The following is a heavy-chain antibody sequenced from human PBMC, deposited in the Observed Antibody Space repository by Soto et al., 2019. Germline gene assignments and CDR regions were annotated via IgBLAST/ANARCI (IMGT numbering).Heavy chain of an antibody. J-gene: IGHJ4*02. V-gene: IGHV3-23*01. D-gene: IGHD6-13*01. CDR3: TRGPISAVGTGYFDY. Sequence: RGSLRLSCAASGFTFSNNAMGWVRQAPGKGLEWVSGVSGSGENTYYPDSVKGRFTITRDNSRNTLFLQMKRLRAEDTAIYYCTRGPISAVGTGYFDYWGQGTPVTVSS. CDR2: VSGSGENT. CDR1: GFTFSNNA.